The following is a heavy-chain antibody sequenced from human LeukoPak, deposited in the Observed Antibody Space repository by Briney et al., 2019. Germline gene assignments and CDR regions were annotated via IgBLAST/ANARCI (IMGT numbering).Heavy chain of an antibody. CDR2: IQYDGSNK. Sequence: PGGSLRLSCAASGFIFKTYDMHWVRQAPGKGLEWVALIQYDGSNKLYADSVKGRFTISRDNSKNTLYVQMNSLRTDDTAVYYCARDDDYILDIWGQGTMVTVSS. CDR3: ARDDDYILDI. CDR1: GFIFKTYD. D-gene: IGHD3-16*01. V-gene: IGHV3-30*02. J-gene: IGHJ3*02.